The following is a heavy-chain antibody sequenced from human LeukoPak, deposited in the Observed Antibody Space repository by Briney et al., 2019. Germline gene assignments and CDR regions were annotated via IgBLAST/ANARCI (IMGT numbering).Heavy chain of an antibody. J-gene: IGHJ4*02. CDR2: IYYSGTT. CDR3: ARGRWYYGSGSYLSFDY. V-gene: IGHV4-59*12. Sequence: SETLSLTCTVSGGSISTYYWNWIRQPPGKGLEWIGNIYYSGTTNYNPSLKSRVTISVDTSKNQFSLKLSSVTAADTAVYYCARGRWYYGSGSYLSFDYWGQGTLVTVSS. D-gene: IGHD3-10*01. CDR1: GGSISTYY.